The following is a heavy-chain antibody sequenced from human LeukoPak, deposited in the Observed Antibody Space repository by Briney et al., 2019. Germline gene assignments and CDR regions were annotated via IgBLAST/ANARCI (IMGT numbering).Heavy chain of an antibody. CDR3: ARVEWGSVAALDDWYFDL. CDR2: IYHSRNT. V-gene: IGHV4-38-2*01. D-gene: IGHD6-6*01. CDR1: DFSISNPYY. J-gene: IGHJ2*01. Sequence: PSGTLSLTCAVSDFSISNPYYWGWVRPPPGKGLEGIGNIYHSRNTYYNPSLKSRVTISVDTSKNQFSLRLNSVTAADTAVYYCARVEWGSVAALDDWYFDLWGRGTLVAVSS.